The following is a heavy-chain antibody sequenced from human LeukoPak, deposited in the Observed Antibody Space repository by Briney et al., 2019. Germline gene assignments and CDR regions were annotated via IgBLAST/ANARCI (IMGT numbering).Heavy chain of an antibody. J-gene: IGHJ4*02. V-gene: IGHV1-2*02. CDR1: GYTFSGYY. CDR3: ARGRGGATTGFDH. D-gene: IGHD1-26*01. Sequence: GASVKVSCKASGYTFSGYYMHWVRRAPGQGLESMGWINSNSGARNYAPKFQGRVTFSRDNSISTAYMELSSLRSDDTAIYCCARGRGGATTGFDHWGQGTLVTVSS. CDR2: INSNSGAR.